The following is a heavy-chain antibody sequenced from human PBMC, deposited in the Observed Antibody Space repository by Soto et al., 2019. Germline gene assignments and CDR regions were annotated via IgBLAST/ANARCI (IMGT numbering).Heavy chain of an antibody. J-gene: IGHJ3*02. CDR3: ARGRLFARDHDILTGPDAFDI. V-gene: IGHV3-30-3*01. CDR2: ISYDGSNK. D-gene: IGHD3-9*01. Sequence: GGSLRLSCAASGFTFSSYAMHWVRQAPGKGLEWVAVISYDGSNKYYADSVKGRFTISRDNSKNTLYLQMNSLRAEDTAVYYCARGRLFARDHDILTGPDAFDIWGQGTMVTVSS. CDR1: GFTFSSYA.